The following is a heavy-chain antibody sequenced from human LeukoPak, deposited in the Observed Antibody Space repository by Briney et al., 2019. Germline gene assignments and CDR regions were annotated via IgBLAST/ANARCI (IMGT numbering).Heavy chain of an antibody. Sequence: GASVKVSCKASGYTFTSYDINWVRQATGQGLEWMGWMNPNSGNTGYAQKFQGRVTITRNTSISTAYMELSSLRSEDTAVYYCAKGQYYYGSVDAFDIWGQGTMVTVSS. V-gene: IGHV1-8*03. CDR3: AKGQYYYGSVDAFDI. D-gene: IGHD3-10*01. CDR1: GYTFTSYD. CDR2: MNPNSGNT. J-gene: IGHJ3*02.